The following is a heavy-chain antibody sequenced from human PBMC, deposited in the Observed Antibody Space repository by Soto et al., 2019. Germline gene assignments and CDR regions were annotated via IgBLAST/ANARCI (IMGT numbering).Heavy chain of an antibody. CDR3: ARGGRDYVWGSYRPTPIFDY. CDR1: GASVSSGSYY. D-gene: IGHD3-16*01. Sequence: SETLSLTCTLSGASVSSGSYYWSWIRQPPGKGLEWIGYIYFTGGTNYNPSLKSRVTMSLDTSKNQFSLKLSSVTAADTAVYYCARGGRDYVWGSYRPTPIFDYWGQGTLVTV. CDR2: IYFTGGT. J-gene: IGHJ4*02. V-gene: IGHV4-61*01.